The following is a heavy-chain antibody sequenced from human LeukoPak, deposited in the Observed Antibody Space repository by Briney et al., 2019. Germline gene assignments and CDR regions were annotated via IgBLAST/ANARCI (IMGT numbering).Heavy chain of an antibody. J-gene: IGHJ3*01. CDR2: IRGGGAGA. CDR3: AKCAQSYGNDAFDL. V-gene: IGHV3-23*01. D-gene: IGHD3-16*01. CDR1: EFTFGDFA. Sequence: GGSLRLSCAASEFTFGDFAMSWVRQAPGKGLEWVSYIRGGGAGALYADSVKGRFTVSRDNSRSTLYLQMNSLRVEDTAVYYCAKCAQSYGNDAFDLWGPGTMVTVSS.